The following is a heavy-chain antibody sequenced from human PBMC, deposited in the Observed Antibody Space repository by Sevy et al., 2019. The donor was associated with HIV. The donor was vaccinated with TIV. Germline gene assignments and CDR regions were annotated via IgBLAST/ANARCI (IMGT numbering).Heavy chain of an antibody. D-gene: IGHD3-22*01. Sequence: GGSLRLSCAASGFTFSSYGMHWVRQAPGKGLEWVAVIWYDGSNKYYADSVKGRFTISRDNSKNTLYLQMNSLRAEDTAVYYCARDLGYYYDSSGSYGMDVWGQRTTVTVSS. CDR2: IWYDGSNK. V-gene: IGHV3-33*01. J-gene: IGHJ6*02. CDR1: GFTFSSYG. CDR3: ARDLGYYYDSSGSYGMDV.